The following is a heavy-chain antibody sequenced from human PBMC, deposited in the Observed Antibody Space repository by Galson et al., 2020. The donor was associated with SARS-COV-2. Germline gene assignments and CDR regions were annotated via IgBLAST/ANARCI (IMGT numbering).Heavy chain of an antibody. Sequence: TGGSLRLSCVASGFTFDSYEMNWVRQAPGKGLEWVSYVSSSGRTVYYADSVMGRFTVSRDNAEKSVYLQMTSLGAEDTAVYYCTRDHSDSSTGYYYYGMDVWGQGTAVTVSS. CDR1: GFTFDSYE. CDR2: VSSSGRTV. J-gene: IGHJ6*02. D-gene: IGHD6-13*01. CDR3: TRDHSDSSTGYYYYGMDV. V-gene: IGHV3-48*03.